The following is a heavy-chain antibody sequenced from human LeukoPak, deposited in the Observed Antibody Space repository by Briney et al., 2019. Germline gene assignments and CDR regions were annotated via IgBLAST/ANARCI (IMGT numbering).Heavy chain of an antibody. V-gene: IGHV3-49*04. CDR3: ARAAPGDV. CDR1: EFTFGDHA. D-gene: IGHD1-14*01. J-gene: IGHJ6*02. CDR2: IRSRAYGGTT. Sequence: QPGRSLRLSGTASEFTFGDHAMSWVRQAPGKGLEWVGFIRSRAYGGTTEYAPAVKGRFLISRDDSKSIAYLHMNSLRSEDTAVYYCARAAPGDVWGQGTTVTVSS.